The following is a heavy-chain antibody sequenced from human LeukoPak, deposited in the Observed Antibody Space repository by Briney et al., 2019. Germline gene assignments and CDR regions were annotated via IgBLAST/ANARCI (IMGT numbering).Heavy chain of an antibody. CDR1: GGSINYYY. Sequence: SETLSLTCTVSGGSINYYYWMWIRQPPGKGLEWIGYIYYSGGTHYNPSLKSRVTMLVDTSKNQFSLKLTAVTAADTAVYYCARDRGSGWFFGVDYWGQGTLVTVSS. V-gene: IGHV4-59*01. CDR3: ARDRGSGWFFGVDY. J-gene: IGHJ4*02. CDR2: IYYSGGT. D-gene: IGHD6-19*01.